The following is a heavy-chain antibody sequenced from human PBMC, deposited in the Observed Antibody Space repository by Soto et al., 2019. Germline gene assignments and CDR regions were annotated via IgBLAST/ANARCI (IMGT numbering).Heavy chain of an antibody. Sequence: QVQLQQWGAGLLKPSETLSLTCAVYGGSFSGYYWSWIRQPPGKGLEWIGEINHSGSTNNNPSLKSRVTISVDTSKNQFSLKLSSVTAADTAVYYCGRGRTLGSMVRGVIRGYYGMDVWGQGTTVTVSS. CDR1: GGSFSGYY. CDR2: INHSGST. D-gene: IGHD3-10*01. CDR3: GRGRTLGSMVRGVIRGYYGMDV. J-gene: IGHJ6*02. V-gene: IGHV4-34*01.